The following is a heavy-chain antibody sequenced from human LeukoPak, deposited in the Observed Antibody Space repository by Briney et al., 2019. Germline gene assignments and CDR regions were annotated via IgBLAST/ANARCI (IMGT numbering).Heavy chain of an antibody. CDR3: SRVPRNSSSHQHFQH. CDR1: GFTFSDYS. Sequence: PGGSLRLSCAASGFTFSDYSMNWVRQAPGKGLQWVSSISSFSNYIYYADSVKGRFSISRDNAKNSLFLQMNSLRVEDTAVYYCSRVPRNSSSHQHFQHWGQSTLVTVSS. V-gene: IGHV3-21*01. D-gene: IGHD6-13*01. CDR2: ISSFSNYI. J-gene: IGHJ1*01.